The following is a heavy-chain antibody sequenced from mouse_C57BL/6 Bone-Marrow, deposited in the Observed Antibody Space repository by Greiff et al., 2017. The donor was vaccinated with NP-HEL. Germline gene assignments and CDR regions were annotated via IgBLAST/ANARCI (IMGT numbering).Heavy chain of an antibody. CDR2: INSDGGST. J-gene: IGHJ2*01. CDR3: ARYYDYGGCYFDY. V-gene: IGHV5-2*01. D-gene: IGHD2-4*01. Sequence: DVKLVESGGGLVQPGESLKLSCESNEYEFPSHDMSWVRKTPEKRLELVAAINSDGGSTYYPDTMERRFIISRDNTKKTLYLQMSSLRSEDTALYYCARYYDYGGCYFDYWGQGTTLTVSS. CDR1: EYEFPSHD.